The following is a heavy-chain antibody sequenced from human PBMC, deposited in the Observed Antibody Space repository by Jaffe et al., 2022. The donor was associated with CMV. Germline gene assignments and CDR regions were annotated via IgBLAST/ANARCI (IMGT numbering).Heavy chain of an antibody. D-gene: IGHD3-3*01. Sequence: QVTLKESGPVLVKPTETLTLTCTVSGFSLSNARMGVSWIRQPPGKALEWLAHIFSNDEKSYSTSLKSRLTISKDTSKSQVVLTMTNMDPVDTATYYCARILSQRYPRVTIFRSPYYYYMDVWGKGTTVTVSS. V-gene: IGHV2-26*01. J-gene: IGHJ6*03. CDR1: GFSLSNARMG. CDR3: ARILSQRYPRVTIFRSPYYYYMDV. CDR2: IFSNDEK.